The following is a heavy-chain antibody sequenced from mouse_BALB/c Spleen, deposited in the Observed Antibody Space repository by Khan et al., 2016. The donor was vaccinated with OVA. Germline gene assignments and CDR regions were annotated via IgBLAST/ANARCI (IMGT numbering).Heavy chain of an antibody. Sequence: VQLQESGPGLVAPSQSLSITCTVSGFSLTGYGVNWVRQPPGKGLEWLGMIWGDGRTDYNSALKSRLSISKDNSKSQVFLKMNSLQTDDTARYYCARGVYYYGSRTMDYWGQGTSVTVSA. CDR1: GFSLTGYG. CDR2: IWGDGRT. CDR3: ARGVYYYGSRTMDY. V-gene: IGHV2-6-7*01. J-gene: IGHJ4*01. D-gene: IGHD1-1*01.